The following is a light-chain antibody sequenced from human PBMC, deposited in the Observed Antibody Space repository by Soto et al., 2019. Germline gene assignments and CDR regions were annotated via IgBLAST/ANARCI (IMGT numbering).Light chain of an antibody. J-gene: IGLJ1*01. V-gene: IGLV3-21*02. Sequence: SYELTQPPSVSVAPGQTARITCGGNDIRTKSVHWYQQKPGQAPVLVVCDDSDRPSGIPERFSGSNSGNTATLTISRVEAGDEADYFCQVWDSGSEHYVFGAGTKVTVL. CDR2: DDS. CDR1: DIRTKS. CDR3: QVWDSGSEHYV.